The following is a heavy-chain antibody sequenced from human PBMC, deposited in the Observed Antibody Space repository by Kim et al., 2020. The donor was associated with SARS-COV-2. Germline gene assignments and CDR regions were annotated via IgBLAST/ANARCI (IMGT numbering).Heavy chain of an antibody. CDR2: IYYSGST. Sequence: SETLSLTCTVSGGSISSYYWSWIRQPPGKGLEWIGYIYYSGSTNYNPSLKSRVTISVDTSKNQFSLKLSSVTAADTAVYYCARDQARGGGMDVWGQGTTVTVSS. J-gene: IGHJ6*02. D-gene: IGHD3-16*01. V-gene: IGHV4-59*01. CDR3: ARDQARGGGMDV. CDR1: GGSISSYY.